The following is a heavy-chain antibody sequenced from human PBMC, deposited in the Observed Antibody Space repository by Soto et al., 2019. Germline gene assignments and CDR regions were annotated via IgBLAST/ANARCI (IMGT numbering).Heavy chain of an antibody. Sequence: GGSLRLSCAASGFTFGSYSMNWVRQAPGKGLEWVSSISSSSSYIYYADSVKGRFTISRDNAKNSLYLQMNSLRAEDTAVYYCASFSGYDWALDYWGQGTLVTVSS. CDR2: ISSSSSYI. J-gene: IGHJ4*02. CDR3: ASFSGYDWALDY. CDR1: GFTFGSYS. V-gene: IGHV3-21*01. D-gene: IGHD5-12*01.